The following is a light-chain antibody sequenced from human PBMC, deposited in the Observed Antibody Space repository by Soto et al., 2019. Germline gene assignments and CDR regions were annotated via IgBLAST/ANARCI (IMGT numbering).Light chain of an antibody. Sequence: QSALTQPASVSGSPGQSISISCTGTSSDVGAYNFVPWYQQHPGTSPKLMIYEGSNRPSGVSNRFSGSNSCNTASLTITGLQAEDEADDYCSSSTSSSTLVFGSGTKLTVL. CDR1: SSDVGAYNF. J-gene: IGLJ1*01. CDR3: SSSTSSSTLV. V-gene: IGLV2-14*01. CDR2: EGS.